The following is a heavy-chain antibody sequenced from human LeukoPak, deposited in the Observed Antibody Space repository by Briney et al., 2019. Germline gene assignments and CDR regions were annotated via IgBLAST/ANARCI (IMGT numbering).Heavy chain of an antibody. D-gene: IGHD2-2*01. CDR2: ISGSGGSK. CDR3: AKAGGFCSGTSCPTDS. CDR1: GFSFSSYS. V-gene: IGHV3-23*01. J-gene: IGHJ4*02. Sequence: GGSLTLSCLASGFSFSSYSMRWVRQAPGRGLEWVSSISGSGGSKYFADSVTGRFTISRDISINTLYLQMNSRRAEDTAGYYCAKAGGFCSGTSCPTDSWGQGTLVTVSS.